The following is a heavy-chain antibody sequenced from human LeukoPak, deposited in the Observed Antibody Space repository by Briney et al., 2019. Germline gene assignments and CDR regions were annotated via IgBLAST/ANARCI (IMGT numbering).Heavy chain of an antibody. J-gene: IGHJ6*03. CDR3: ARAWQRGSGPIMASYYYYYMDV. CDR1: GGSISSGSYY. CDR2: IYTSGST. D-gene: IGHD3-10*01. V-gene: IGHV4-61*02. Sequence: SQTLSLTCTVSGGSISSGSYYWSWIRQPAGKGLEWIGRIYTSGSTNYNPSLKSRVTISVDTSKNQFSLKLSSVTAADTAVYYCARAWQRGSGPIMASYYYYYMDVWGKGTTVTISS.